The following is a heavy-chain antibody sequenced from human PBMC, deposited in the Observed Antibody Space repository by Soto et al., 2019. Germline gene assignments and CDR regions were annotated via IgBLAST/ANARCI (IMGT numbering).Heavy chain of an antibody. V-gene: IGHV3-33*01. D-gene: IGHD6-13*01. CDR3: ARKRDSSSWYGYYYYYGMDV. CDR2: IWYDGSNK. Sequence: GGSLRLSCAASGFTFSSYGMHWVRQAPGKGLEWVAVIWYDGSNKYYADSVKGRFTISRDNSKNTLYLQMNSLRAEDTAVYYCARKRDSSSWYGYYYYYGMDVWGQGTTVTVSS. CDR1: GFTFSSYG. J-gene: IGHJ6*02.